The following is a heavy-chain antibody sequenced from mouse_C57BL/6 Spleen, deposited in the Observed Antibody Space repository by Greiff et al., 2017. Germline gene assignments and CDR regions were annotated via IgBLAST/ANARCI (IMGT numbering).Heavy chain of an antibody. CDR3: ARTYYYGTRDGYFDV. CDR1: GFTFSDYG. CDR2: ISSGSSTI. V-gene: IGHV5-17*01. D-gene: IGHD1-1*01. Sequence: EVMLVESGGGLVKPGGSLKLSCAASGFTFSDYGMHWVRQAPEKGLEWVAYISSGSSTIYYADTVKGRFTISRDNAKNTLFLQMTSLRSEDTAMYYCARTYYYGTRDGYFDVWGTGTTVTVSS. J-gene: IGHJ1*03.